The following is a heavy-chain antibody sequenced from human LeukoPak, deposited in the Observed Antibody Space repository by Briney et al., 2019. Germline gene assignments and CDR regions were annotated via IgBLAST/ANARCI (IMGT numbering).Heavy chain of an antibody. D-gene: IGHD6-6*01. CDR1: GFTFDDYG. J-gene: IGHJ3*02. Sequence: GGSLRLSCAASGFTFDDYGMSWVRQAPGKGLEWVSGINWNGGSTGYADSVKGRCTISRDNAKNSLYLQMNSLRTEDTALYHCARARIAARRGDAFDIWGQGTMVTVSS. V-gene: IGHV3-20*01. CDR3: ARARIAARRGDAFDI. CDR2: INWNGGST.